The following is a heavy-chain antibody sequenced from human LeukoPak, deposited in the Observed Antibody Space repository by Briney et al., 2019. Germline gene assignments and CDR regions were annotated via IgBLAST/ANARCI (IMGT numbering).Heavy chain of an antibody. V-gene: IGHV1-69*06. CDR3: ARDSSSWRNDFDY. CDR2: IIPIFGTA. J-gene: IGHJ4*02. D-gene: IGHD6-13*01. CDR1: GGTFSSYA. Sequence: GASVKVSCKASGGTFSSYAISWVRQAPGQGLEWMGGIIPIFGTANYAQKFQGRVTITADKSTSTAYMELSSLRSEDTAVYYCARDSSSWRNDFDYWGQGTLVTVSS.